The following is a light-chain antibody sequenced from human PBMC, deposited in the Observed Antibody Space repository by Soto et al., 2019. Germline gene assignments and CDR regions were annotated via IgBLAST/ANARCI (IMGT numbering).Light chain of an antibody. Sequence: QSVLTQPPSVSGAPGQRVTISCTGSSTNIGAGYDVYWYQHLPGTAPKLLIYVNKNRPSGVPDRFSGSKSGSSASLAITGLQAEDEAAYYCQSYDSSMCGFYAFGTGTKLTVL. J-gene: IGLJ1*01. CDR1: STNIGAGYD. CDR2: VNK. CDR3: QSYDSSMCGFYA. V-gene: IGLV1-40*01.